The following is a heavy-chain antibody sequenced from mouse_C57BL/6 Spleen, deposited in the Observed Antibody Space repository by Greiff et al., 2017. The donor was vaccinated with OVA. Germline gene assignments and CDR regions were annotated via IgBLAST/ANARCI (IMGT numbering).Heavy chain of an antibody. Sequence: VQLQQSGAELAKPGASVKLSCKASGYTFTSYGISWVKQRTGQGLEWIGEIYPRSGNTYYNEKFKGKATLTADKSYSTAYMELRSLTSEDSAVDFCHLYYGNSYAMDYWGQGTSVTVSS. V-gene: IGHV1-81*01. CDR1: GYTFTSYG. CDR2: IYPRSGNT. CDR3: HLYYGNSYAMDY. D-gene: IGHD2-1*01. J-gene: IGHJ4*01.